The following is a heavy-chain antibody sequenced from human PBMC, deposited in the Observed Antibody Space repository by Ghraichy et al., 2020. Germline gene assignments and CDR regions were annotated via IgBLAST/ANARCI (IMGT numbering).Heavy chain of an antibody. D-gene: IGHD3-9*01. V-gene: IGHV3-23*01. J-gene: IGHJ4*02. CDR3: AKDGHFESAADS. Sequence: LSLTCAASGFTFSSFPMNWVRQAPGKGLEWVSTVSPSGVSTYYADSVKGRFTISRDNSKNTLYLQMDGLRAEDTAEYYCAKDGHFESAADSWGQGTLVTVSA. CDR2: VSPSGVST. CDR1: GFTFSSFP.